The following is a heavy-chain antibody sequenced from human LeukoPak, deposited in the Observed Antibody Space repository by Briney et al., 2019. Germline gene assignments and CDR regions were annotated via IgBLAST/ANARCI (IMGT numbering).Heavy chain of an antibody. CDR3: ARGRRPTDITIFLTPYYYHMDV. CDR2: MNPNSGNR. J-gene: IGHJ6*03. V-gene: IGHV1-8*01. D-gene: IGHD2/OR15-2a*01. Sequence: ASVKVSCMASGYPFINYDIKWVRQATGQGLEWMGWMNPNSGNRGYAQKFQCRVSMTRDTSVSTAYMELSSLTPEDTAVYYCARGRRPTDITIFLTPYYYHMDVWGRGTTVTVS. CDR1: GYPFINYD.